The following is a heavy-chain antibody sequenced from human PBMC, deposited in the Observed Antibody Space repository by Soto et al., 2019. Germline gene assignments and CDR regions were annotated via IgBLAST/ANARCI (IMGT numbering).Heavy chain of an antibody. D-gene: IGHD6-19*01. CDR1: GYTFTSSN. CDR2: MNPVNGNA. J-gene: IGHJ5*02. Sequence: QEQLVQSGAEVKRPGASVRVSCRASGYTFTSSNINWVRQAAGQGPEWIGWMNPVNGNAAFAREFQGRGTMTRDTSTDTAYMEVGGLSSGDTAIYYCARAVGIAVTGLDLWGPGTLVTVSS. CDR3: ARAVGIAVTGLDL. V-gene: IGHV1-8*01.